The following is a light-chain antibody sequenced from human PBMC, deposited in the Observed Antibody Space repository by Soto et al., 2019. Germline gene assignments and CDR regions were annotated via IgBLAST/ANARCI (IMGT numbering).Light chain of an antibody. J-gene: IGKJ2*02. CDR1: QSISNW. Sequence: DIQMTQSPSTLSASAGDRVTITCRASQSISNWLAWYQQKPGRAPKLLIYKASSLQSGVPSRFSGSGSGTEFTLTISSLQPDDFATYYCQQHNSYSSTFGQGTKLEIK. CDR2: KAS. CDR3: QQHNSYSST. V-gene: IGKV1-5*03.